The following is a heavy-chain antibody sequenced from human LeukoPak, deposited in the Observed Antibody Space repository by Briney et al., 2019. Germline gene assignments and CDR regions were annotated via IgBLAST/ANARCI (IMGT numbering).Heavy chain of an antibody. V-gene: IGHV3-53*01. J-gene: IGHJ4*02. Sequence: PGSSLRLSCAASGFTVSSNYMSWVRQAPGKGLEWVSTIHSDGSTYYADSVKGRFTISRDNSKNTLYVQMNSLRAEDTAVYYCAREVRSSFDYWGQGTLVTVSS. CDR2: IHSDGST. CDR1: GFTVSSNY. CDR3: AREVRSSFDY.